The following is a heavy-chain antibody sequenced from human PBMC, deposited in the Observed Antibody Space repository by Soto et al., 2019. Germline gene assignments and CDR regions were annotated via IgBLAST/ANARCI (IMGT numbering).Heavy chain of an antibody. Sequence: SGPTLVNPTETLTLTCTGSGFSLSNARMGVSWIRQPPGKALEWLAHIFSNDEKSYSTSLKSRLTISKDTSKSQVVLTMTNMDPVDTATYYCARTRVQGYYYYYGMDVWGQGTTVTVSS. V-gene: IGHV2-26*01. CDR1: GFSLSNARMG. CDR3: ARTRVQGYYYYYGMDV. CDR2: IFSNDEK. D-gene: IGHD1-1*01. J-gene: IGHJ6*02.